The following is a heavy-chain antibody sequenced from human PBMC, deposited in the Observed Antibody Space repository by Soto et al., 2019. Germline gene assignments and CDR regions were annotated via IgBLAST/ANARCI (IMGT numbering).Heavy chain of an antibody. D-gene: IGHD1-20*01. J-gene: IGHJ4*02. Sequence: GGSLRLSCAASGFTFSSYAMSWVRQAPGKGLEWVSAISGSGGSTYYTDSVKGRFTISRDNSKNTLYLQMNSLRAEDTAVYYCAKHNLDPYNWNFDYWGQGTLVTVSS. V-gene: IGHV3-23*01. CDR2: ISGSGGST. CDR3: AKHNLDPYNWNFDY. CDR1: GFTFSSYA.